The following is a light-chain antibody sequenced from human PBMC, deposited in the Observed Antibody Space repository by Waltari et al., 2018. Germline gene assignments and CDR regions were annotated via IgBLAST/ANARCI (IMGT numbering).Light chain of an antibody. Sequence: DIQMTQSQSSLSASVGERVKVTCRASQGINKELIWYQQKPGKAPTLLIYAASTLQAGVSSRFSGSGSGTDFTLTISSLQPEDVATYYCQQDYTTPYSFGQGTKLEIK. V-gene: IGKV1-27*01. CDR1: QGINKE. CDR3: QQDYTTPYS. J-gene: IGKJ2*03. CDR2: AAS.